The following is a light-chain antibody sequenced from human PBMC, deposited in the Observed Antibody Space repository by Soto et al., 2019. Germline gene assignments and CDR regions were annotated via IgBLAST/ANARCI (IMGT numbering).Light chain of an antibody. CDR3: QQLERYPST. J-gene: IGKJ4*01. V-gene: IGKV3-15*01. CDR1: QSVYNN. CDR2: GAS. Sequence: EIVMTQSPATLSVSPGERATLSCRASQSVYNNLAWYQQKPGQAPRLLIYGASTRATGIPARFSGSGSGTDFTLTISSLQPEDFATYYCQQLERYPSTFGGGTKVDI.